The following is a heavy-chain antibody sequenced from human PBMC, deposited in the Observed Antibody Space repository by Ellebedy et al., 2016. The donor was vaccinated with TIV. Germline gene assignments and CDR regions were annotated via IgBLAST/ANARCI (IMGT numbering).Heavy chain of an antibody. Sequence: GGSLRLSCEASGIIVSDYFMNWVRQAPGKGLEWVSVIYNDGGTNYTDSVKGRFTISRDSSKNTLYLQMSSLRPEDTAMYYCLKDRGDIIRDFDYWGQGTLVTVSS. V-gene: IGHV3-66*01. D-gene: IGHD2-21*02. CDR1: GIIVSDYF. CDR3: LKDRGDIIRDFDY. J-gene: IGHJ4*02. CDR2: IYNDGGT.